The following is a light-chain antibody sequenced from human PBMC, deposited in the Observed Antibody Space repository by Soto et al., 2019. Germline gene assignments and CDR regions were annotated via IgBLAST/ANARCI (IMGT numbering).Light chain of an antibody. Sequence: QSVVGQPASVFGSPWPPYPIPFTGNNSDVGSYNLVSWYQQHPGKAPKLMIYEVSKRPSGVSNRFSGSKSGNTASLTISGLQAEDEADYYCCSYAGSSTLPYVFGTGTKVTVL. V-gene: IGLV2-23*02. CDR3: CSYAGSSTLPYV. CDR2: EVS. J-gene: IGLJ1*01. CDR1: NSDVGSYNL.